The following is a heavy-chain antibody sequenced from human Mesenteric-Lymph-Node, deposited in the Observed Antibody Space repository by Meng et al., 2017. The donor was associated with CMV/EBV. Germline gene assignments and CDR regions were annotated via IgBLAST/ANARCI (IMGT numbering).Heavy chain of an antibody. CDR2: ISSSGYTI. CDR1: GFTFSDYY. CDR3: ARERGYGYGSHDDYYTMDV. J-gene: IGHJ6*02. V-gene: IGHV3-11*01. D-gene: IGHD5-18*01. Sequence: GESLKISCAASGFTFSDYYMSWIRQAPGKGLGWVSYISSSGYTIYYADSVEGRFTISRDNAKNALYRQMNSLRAEDTAVYYCARERGYGYGSHDDYYTMDVWGQGTPVTVSS.